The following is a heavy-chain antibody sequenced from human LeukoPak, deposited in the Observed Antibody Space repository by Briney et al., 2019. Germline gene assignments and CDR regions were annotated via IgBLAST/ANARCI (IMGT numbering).Heavy chain of an antibody. V-gene: IGHV3-66*04. CDR1: GFTFSSYG. CDR2: IYSDGTT. D-gene: IGHD2-2*01. CDR3: ARHQLSSYYGMDV. J-gene: IGHJ6*02. Sequence: GRSLRLSCAASGFTFSSYGMHWVRQAPGKGLEWVSVIYSDGTTYYADSVKGRFTISRDNSKNTLYLQMNSLRAEDTAVYYCARHQLSSYYGMDVWGQGTTVTVSS.